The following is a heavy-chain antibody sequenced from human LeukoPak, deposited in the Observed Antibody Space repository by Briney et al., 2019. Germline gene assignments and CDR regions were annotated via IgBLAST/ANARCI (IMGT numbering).Heavy chain of an antibody. J-gene: IGHJ2*01. V-gene: IGHV4-39*07. Sequence: SETLSLTCIVSGDSISSSSDYWGWIRQPPGKGLEWIGSAFYSGSTYYNPSLKSRVTISVDTSKNQLSLKLNSVTAADTAVYYCARGGGVDVWESFRSYWYFDLWGRGTLVTVSS. CDR3: ARGGGVDVWESFRSYWYFDL. D-gene: IGHD3-16*02. CDR1: GDSISSSSDY. CDR2: AFYSGST.